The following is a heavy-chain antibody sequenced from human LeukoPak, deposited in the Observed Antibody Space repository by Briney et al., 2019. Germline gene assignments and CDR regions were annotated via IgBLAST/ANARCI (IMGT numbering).Heavy chain of an antibody. V-gene: IGHV3-23*01. CDR3: AKITKATTPNY. D-gene: IGHD4-17*01. CDR1: GLIFSNYA. Sequence: GGSLRLSCAASGLIFSNYAMNWVRQASGKGLEWDSGITDSGRKTYYADSVKGRFSISRDNSKNTVYLQMSDLRAEDTAVYYCAKITKATTPNYWGQGTLVTVSS. J-gene: IGHJ4*02. CDR2: ITDSGRKT.